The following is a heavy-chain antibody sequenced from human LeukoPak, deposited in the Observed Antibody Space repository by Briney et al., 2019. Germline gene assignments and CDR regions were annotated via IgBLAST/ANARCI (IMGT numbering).Heavy chain of an antibody. V-gene: IGHV4-59*01. CDR1: GGSIRSNF. CDR2: IHHSGGA. CDR3: ATVREALGAAGTWFDP. D-gene: IGHD6-13*01. Sequence: SETLSLTCSVSGGSIRSNFWTWIRRPPGEGLEWIGYIHHSGGANYNPSLKSRVTMSVDTSNNQLSLKLSSVSAADTAIYYCATVREALGAAGTWFDPWGHGTLVTVSS. J-gene: IGHJ5*02.